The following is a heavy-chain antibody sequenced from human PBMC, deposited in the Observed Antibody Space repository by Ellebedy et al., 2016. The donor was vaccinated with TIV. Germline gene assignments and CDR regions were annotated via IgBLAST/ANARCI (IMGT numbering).Heavy chain of an antibody. CDR3: ARMSYGDFGGDLDQ. V-gene: IGHV2-70*01. J-gene: IGHJ4*02. Sequence: SGPTLVXPTQTLTPTCTFSGFSLTTSGMCVTWIRQPPGRALEWLALIRWDDTKYYTTFLRTSLTISKDTSKNQVVLTMTNMDPVDTATYYCARMSYGDFGGDLDQWGQGTLVTVSS. D-gene: IGHD4-17*01. CDR2: IRWDDTK. CDR1: GFSLTTSGMC.